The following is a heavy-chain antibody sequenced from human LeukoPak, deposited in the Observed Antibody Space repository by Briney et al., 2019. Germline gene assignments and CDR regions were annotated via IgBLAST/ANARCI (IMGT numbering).Heavy chain of an antibody. CDR1: GFPFSVSA. J-gene: IGHJ3*02. V-gene: IGHV3-30*04. CDR2: ISSDGTNK. D-gene: IGHD1-26*01. CDR3: ARTGESHAFDI. Sequence: GRSLRLSCAASGFPFSVSAMHWVRQAPGKGLEWVTLISSDGTNKYYTASVKGRFTISRDNSKKTLYLEMNSLRVEDTAVYYCARTGESHAFDIWGQGTMVTVSS.